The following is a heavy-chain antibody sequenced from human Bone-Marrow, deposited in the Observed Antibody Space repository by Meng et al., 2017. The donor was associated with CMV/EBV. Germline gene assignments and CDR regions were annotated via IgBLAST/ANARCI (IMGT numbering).Heavy chain of an antibody. D-gene: IGHD3-3*01. CDR3: AREITTIFGVVTTYYYYYGMDG. CDR2: ISGSGGST. J-gene: IGHJ6*02. Sequence: GESLKISCAASGFTFSSYAMSWVRQAPGKGLEWVSAISGSGGSTYYADSVKGRFTISRDNAKNSLYLQMNSLRAEDTAVYYCAREITTIFGVVTTYYYYYGMDGWGQGTTVTVSS. CDR1: GFTFSSYA. V-gene: IGHV3-23*01.